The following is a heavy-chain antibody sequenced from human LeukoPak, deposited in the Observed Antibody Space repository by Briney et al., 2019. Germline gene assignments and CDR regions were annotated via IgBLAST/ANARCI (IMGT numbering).Heavy chain of an antibody. CDR1: GGSISSYY. Sequence: PSETLSLTCTVSGGSISSYYWSWIRQPPGKGLEWIGYIYYSGSTNYNPSLKSRVTISVDTSKNQFSLKLSSVTAADTAVYYCARDLGINLEAFDIWGQGTMVTVSS. CDR2: IYYSGST. J-gene: IGHJ3*02. V-gene: IGHV4-59*12. CDR3: ARDLGINLEAFDI. D-gene: IGHD3-3*01.